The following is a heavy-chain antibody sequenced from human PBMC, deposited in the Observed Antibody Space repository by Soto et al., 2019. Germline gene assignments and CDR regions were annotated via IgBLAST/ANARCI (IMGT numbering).Heavy chain of an antibody. Sequence: EVQLLESGGGLVQPGGSLKLSCAASGFNFSSYAMSWVRQAPWKGLEWVSGISGTGRVTNYAESVKGRFTISRDNPKSTLFLQMNSLRPEDTAVYYCAKDVHYDIVTGIEYFHHWGQGTLVTVSS. D-gene: IGHD3-9*01. J-gene: IGHJ1*01. CDR1: GFNFSSYA. V-gene: IGHV3-23*01. CDR3: AKDVHYDIVTGIEYFHH. CDR2: ISGTGRVT.